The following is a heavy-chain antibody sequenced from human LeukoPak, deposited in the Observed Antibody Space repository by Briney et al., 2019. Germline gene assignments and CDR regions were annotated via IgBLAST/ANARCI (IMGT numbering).Heavy chain of an antibody. V-gene: IGHV4-4*07. CDR1: GGSISSYY. D-gene: IGHD6-19*01. Sequence: PSETLSLTCTVSGGSISSYYWSWLRQPAGKGLEWIGHIYTSGSTNYNPSLKSRLTMSVDTSKNQFSLKLSSEPAADTAVYYCARGGQWLVLGYYYYYMDVWGKGTTVTVSS. CDR3: ARGGQWLVLGYYYYYMDV. CDR2: IYTSGST. J-gene: IGHJ6*03.